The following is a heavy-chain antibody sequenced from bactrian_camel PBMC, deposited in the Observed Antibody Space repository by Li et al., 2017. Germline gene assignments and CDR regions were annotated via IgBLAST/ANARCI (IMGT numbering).Heavy chain of an antibody. CDR2: IDSDGST. J-gene: IGHJ6*01. D-gene: IGHD2*01. Sequence: HVQLVESGGGSVQVEGSLRLSCTISGITYSHYCMAWFRQAPGKEREGVAAIDSDGSTSYADSVKGRFTISRDNARYILYLEMNSLKPEDTALYYCAAILVHGRCDVGSGRKDFGYWGQGTQVTVS. CDR3: AAILVHGRCDVGSGRKDFGY. CDR1: GITYSHYC. V-gene: IGHV3S26*01.